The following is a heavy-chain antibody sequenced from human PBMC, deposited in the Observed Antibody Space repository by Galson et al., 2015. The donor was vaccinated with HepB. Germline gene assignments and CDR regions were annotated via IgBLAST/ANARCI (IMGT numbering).Heavy chain of an antibody. CDR2: VNQDGSDT. D-gene: IGHD6-13*01. J-gene: IGHJ4*02. Sequence: SLRLSCAVSGFNFSSYWMSWVRQAPGKGLEWVANVNQDGSDTYYVDSVKGRFTISRDKAKNTLYLQMNSLRAEDTALYYCAKPLSSWSFDYWGQGTLVTVSS. CDR1: GFNFSSYW. CDR3: AKPLSSWSFDY. V-gene: IGHV3-7*03.